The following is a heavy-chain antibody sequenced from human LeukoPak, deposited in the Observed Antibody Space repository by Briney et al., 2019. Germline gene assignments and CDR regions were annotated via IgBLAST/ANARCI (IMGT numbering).Heavy chain of an antibody. V-gene: IGHV3-49*03. CDR1: GFTFGDYA. CDR3: TRGGGDTADGYDY. D-gene: IGHD5-18*01. J-gene: IGHJ4*02. Sequence: GRSLRLSCTASGFTFGDYAMSWFRQAPGKGLEWVGFIRSKAYGGTTEYAASVKGRFTISRDDSKSIAYLQMNSLKTEDTAVYYCTRGGGDTADGYDYWGQGTLVTVSS. CDR2: IRSKAYGGTT.